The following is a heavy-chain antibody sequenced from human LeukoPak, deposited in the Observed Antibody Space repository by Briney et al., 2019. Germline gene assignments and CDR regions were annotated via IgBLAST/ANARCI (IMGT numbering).Heavy chain of an antibody. Sequence: ASVKVSCKASGYTFTGYYMHWVRQAPGQGLEWMGRINPNSGGTNYAQKFQGRVTMTRDTFISTAYMELSRLRSDDTAVYYCARDSPVERYDILTGHTYYYYGMDVWGQGTTVTVSS. D-gene: IGHD3-9*01. CDR1: GYTFTGYY. CDR2: INPNSGGT. CDR3: ARDSPVERYDILTGHTYYYYGMDV. J-gene: IGHJ6*02. V-gene: IGHV1-2*06.